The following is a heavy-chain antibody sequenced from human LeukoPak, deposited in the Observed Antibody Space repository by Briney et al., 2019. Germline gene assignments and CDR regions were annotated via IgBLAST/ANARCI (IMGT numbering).Heavy chain of an antibody. CDR2: ISFDGSDA. CDR1: GFTFSGFW. D-gene: IGHD1-14*01. CDR3: VSNRMDP. J-gene: IGHJ5*02. Sequence: QSGGSLRLSCAASGFTFSGFWMHWVRQAPGKGLVWVSCISFDGSDATYADSVKGRFTISRDNAKNTLHLQMDSLTVEDTAVYCAVSNRMDPWGQGTLVTVSS. V-gene: IGHV3-74*01.